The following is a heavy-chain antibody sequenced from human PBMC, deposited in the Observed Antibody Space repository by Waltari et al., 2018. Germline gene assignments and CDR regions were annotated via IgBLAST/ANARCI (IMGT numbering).Heavy chain of an antibody. V-gene: IGHV4-4*07. D-gene: IGHD3-16*02. CDR3: ARDAIMATFGGGVVKTSLFDH. J-gene: IGHJ4*02. Sequence: QIQLQESGPGLVKASESLSLTCTVSGVSVSGYYWSWLRQPAGKGLEWMGRIASTGPPDYNPALRGRVVMSTDTAKNQLSLRLTSVTAADTATYYCARDAIMATFGGGVVKTSLFDHWGQGSLVYVSS. CDR2: IASTGPP. CDR1: GVSVSGYY.